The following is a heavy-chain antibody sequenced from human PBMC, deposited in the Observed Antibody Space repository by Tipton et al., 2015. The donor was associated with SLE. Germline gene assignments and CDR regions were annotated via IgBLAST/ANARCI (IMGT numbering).Heavy chain of an antibody. J-gene: IGHJ4*02. D-gene: IGHD3-10*01. Sequence: LRLSCSVYGDSLSGQYWSWIRQPPGKGLEWIGEVVRGGSTNYSPSLESRVTITVDMSKNQFSLKLSSVTAADTAMYYCARGEGWINVLPYYFDSWGQGTLVTVAS. CDR1: GDSLSGQY. CDR3: ARGEGWINVLPYYFDS. V-gene: IGHV4-34*12. CDR2: VVRGGST.